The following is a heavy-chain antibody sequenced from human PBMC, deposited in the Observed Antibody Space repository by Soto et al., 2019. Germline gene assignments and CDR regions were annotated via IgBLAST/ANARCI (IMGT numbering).Heavy chain of an antibody. CDR1: GFTFSSYG. Sequence: GGSLRLSCAASGFTFSSYGMYWVRQAPGKGLEWVAVIWYDGSNKYYADSVKGRFTISRDNSKNTLYLQMNSLRAEDTAVYYCARDVAATPYYGMDVWGQGTTVTVSS. CDR2: IWYDGSNK. CDR3: ARDVAATPYYGMDV. J-gene: IGHJ6*02. V-gene: IGHV3-33*01. D-gene: IGHD2-15*01.